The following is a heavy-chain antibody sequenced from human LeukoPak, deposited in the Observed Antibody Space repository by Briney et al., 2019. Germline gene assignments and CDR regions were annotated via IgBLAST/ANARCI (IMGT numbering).Heavy chain of an antibody. J-gene: IGHJ4*02. Sequence: GGSLRLSCAASGFTFSSYAMHWVRQAPGKGLEWVAVIPYDGSNKYYADSVKGRFTISRDNSKNTLYLQMNSLRAEDTAVYYCARDVGLQLWLAPTFFDYWGQGTLVIVSS. CDR3: ARDVGLQLWLAPTFFDY. V-gene: IGHV3-30*04. CDR2: IPYDGSNK. CDR1: GFTFSSYA. D-gene: IGHD5-18*01.